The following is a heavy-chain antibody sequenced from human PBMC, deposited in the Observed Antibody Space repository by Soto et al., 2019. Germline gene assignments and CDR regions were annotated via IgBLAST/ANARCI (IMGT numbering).Heavy chain of an antibody. CDR2: ISGSGGST. J-gene: IGHJ6*01. CDR1: GFTFSSYA. CDR3: ARDGGNHNYYDSSGYLPRDYYYYYGMDV. Sequence: GGSLRLSCAASGFTFSSYAMSWVRQAPGKGLEWVSAISGSGGSTYYADSVKGRFTISRDNAKNSLYLQMNSLRAEDTAVYYCARDGGNHNYYDSSGYLPRDYYYYYGMDVWGQGTTVTVSS. V-gene: IGHV3-23*01. D-gene: IGHD3-22*01.